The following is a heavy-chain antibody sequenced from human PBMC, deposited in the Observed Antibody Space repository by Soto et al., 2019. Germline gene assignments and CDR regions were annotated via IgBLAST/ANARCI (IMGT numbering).Heavy chain of an antibody. V-gene: IGHV1-18*01. Sequence: QVQLVQSGAEVKKPGASVKVSCKASGYTFTSYGISWVRQAPGQGLEWMGWISAYNGNTNYAQKLQGRVTMTTDTSTSTAYMELRSLRSDDTAMYYCARDGTGYDILTGYYIPQYYFDYWGQGTLVTVSS. D-gene: IGHD3-9*01. J-gene: IGHJ4*02. CDR2: ISAYNGNT. CDR1: GYTFTSYG. CDR3: ARDGTGYDILTGYYIPQYYFDY.